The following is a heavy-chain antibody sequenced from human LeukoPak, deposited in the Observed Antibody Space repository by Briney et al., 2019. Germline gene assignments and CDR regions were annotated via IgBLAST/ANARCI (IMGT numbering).Heavy chain of an antibody. CDR1: GYTFTVYY. CDR3: ARGVLIQGRGAFDI. D-gene: IGHD3-9*01. J-gene: IGHJ3*02. CDR2: IIPNSGGT. Sequence: GASVKVSCKAPGYTFTVYYIHWLRQAPGQGPEWMGWIIPNSGGTNYAQKFQDRVAMTRDTSINTAYMELSSLTYDDTAVYYCARGVLIQGRGAFDIWGQGAMVTVSS. V-gene: IGHV1-2*02.